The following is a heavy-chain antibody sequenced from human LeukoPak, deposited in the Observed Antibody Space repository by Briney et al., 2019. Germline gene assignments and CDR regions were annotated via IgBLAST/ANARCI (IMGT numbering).Heavy chain of an antibody. V-gene: IGHV4-34*01. CDR2: IHHSGST. D-gene: IGHD6-13*01. J-gene: IGHJ3*02. CDR3: ARPIAGAGMHAFDI. Sequence: ETLSLTCGVYGGSFSAYYWSWIRQPPGKGLEWIGEIHHSGSTNYNPSLKSRVTISVDTSKNQFSLKLSSVTAADTAVYYCARPIAGAGMHAFDIWGQGTMVTVSS. CDR1: GGSFSAYY.